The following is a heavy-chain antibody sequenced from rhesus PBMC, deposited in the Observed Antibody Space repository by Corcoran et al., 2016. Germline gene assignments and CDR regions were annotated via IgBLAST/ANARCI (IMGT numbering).Heavy chain of an antibody. D-gene: IGHD6-13*01. CDR2: IGVSGVSN. J-gene: IGHJ5-2*02. V-gene: IGHV4-127*01. CDR1: VYSLTSGFV. CDR3: ARDGPSSGALDV. Sequence: QVQLQESGQVLVQPSETLSLTCAVSVYSLTSGFVCSWVRPSPGTGVEWIAYIGVSGVSNKYNPSLKSRVTSSKDTSKNQFSLKLSSVTAADTAVYYCARDGPSSGALDVWGRGILVTVSS.